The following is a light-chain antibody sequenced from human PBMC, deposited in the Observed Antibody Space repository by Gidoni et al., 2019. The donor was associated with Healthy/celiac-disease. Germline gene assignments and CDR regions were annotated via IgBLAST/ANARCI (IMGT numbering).Light chain of an antibody. CDR3: QQRSNWPPGT. J-gene: IGKJ1*01. CDR1: PSVSSY. Sequence: EIVLTQSPTTPSLSPGERATLSCRASPSVSSYIAWYQQKPGQAPRLLIYDASNRATGIPARFSGSGSGTDFTLTISSLEPEDFAVYYCQQRSNWPPGTFDQGTKVEIK. V-gene: IGKV3-11*01. CDR2: DAS.